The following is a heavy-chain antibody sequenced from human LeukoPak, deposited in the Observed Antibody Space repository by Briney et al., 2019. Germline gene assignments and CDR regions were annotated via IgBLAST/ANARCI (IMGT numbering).Heavy chain of an antibody. V-gene: IGHV3-74*01. D-gene: IGHD6-19*01. CDR2: INSDGSST. J-gene: IGHJ4*02. Sequence: GGSPRLSCAASGFTFSSYWMHWVRQAPGKGLVWVSRINSDGSSTSYADSVKGRFTISRDNSKNTLYLQMNSLRAEDTAVYYCAKVLPSIAVAGLLDYWGQGTLVTVSS. CDR3: AKVLPSIAVAGLLDY. CDR1: GFTFSSYW.